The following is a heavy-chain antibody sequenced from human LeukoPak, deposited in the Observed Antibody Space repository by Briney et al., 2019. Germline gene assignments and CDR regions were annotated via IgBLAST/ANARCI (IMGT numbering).Heavy chain of an antibody. CDR1: GFTFSSYS. CDR2: ISSSSSYI. CDR3: AREPSYYDFWSGWSDYGMDV. D-gene: IGHD3-3*01. V-gene: IGHV3-21*01. J-gene: IGHJ6*02. Sequence: PGGSLRLSCAASGFTFSSYSMNWVRQAPGKGLEWVSSISSSSSYIYYADSVKGRFTISRDNAKNSLYLQMNSLRAEDTAVYYCAREPSYYDFWSGWSDYGMDVWGQGTTVTVSS.